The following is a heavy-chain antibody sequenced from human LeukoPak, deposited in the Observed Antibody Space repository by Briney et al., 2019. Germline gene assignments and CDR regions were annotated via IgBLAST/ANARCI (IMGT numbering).Heavy chain of an antibody. V-gene: IGHV3-15*04. Sequence: PGGSLRLSCSASGFTFNIAWMSWVRQAPGKGLEWVGRIESQGDGGARGYAAPVKDRFSLSRDDSKKTPYLQMTSLKPEDTAVYYCTTISGAQSGPFGSWGRGTMVTVSS. CDR3: TTISGAQSGPFGS. CDR2: IESQGDGGAR. CDR1: GFTFNIAW. D-gene: IGHD1-26*01. J-gene: IGHJ3*02.